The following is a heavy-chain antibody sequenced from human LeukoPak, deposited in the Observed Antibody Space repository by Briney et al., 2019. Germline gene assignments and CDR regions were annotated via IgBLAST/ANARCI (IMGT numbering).Heavy chain of an antibody. CDR1: GFTFSSYA. J-gene: IGHJ4*02. CDR3: AKDQGAYYDFWSGYREYFDY. D-gene: IGHD3-3*01. Sequence: GGSLRLSCEASGFTFSSYAMSWVRQAPGKGLKWVSAISGSGGSTYYADSVKGRFTISRDNSKNTLYLQMNSLRAEDTAVYYCAKDQGAYYDFWSGYREYFDYWGQGTLVTVSS. V-gene: IGHV3-23*01. CDR2: ISGSGGST.